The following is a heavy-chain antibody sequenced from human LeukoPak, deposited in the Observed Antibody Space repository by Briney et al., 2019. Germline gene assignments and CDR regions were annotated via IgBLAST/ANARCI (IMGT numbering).Heavy chain of an antibody. Sequence: GGSLRLSCAASGFTFSTYWMSWVRQAPGKGLEWVANIKEDGSEKYYGDSVKGRFTISRDNAKNSLYLLMNSLRAEDTAVYYCARDSSGYQWGQGTLVTVSS. CDR2: IKEDGSEK. CDR1: GFTFSTYW. D-gene: IGHD3-22*01. V-gene: IGHV3-7*01. CDR3: ARDSSGYQ. J-gene: IGHJ4*02.